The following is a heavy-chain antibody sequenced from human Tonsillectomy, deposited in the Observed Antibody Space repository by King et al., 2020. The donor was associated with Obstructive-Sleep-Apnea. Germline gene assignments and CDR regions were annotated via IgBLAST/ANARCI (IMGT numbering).Heavy chain of an antibody. D-gene: IGHD4-17*01. V-gene: IGHV4-38-2*02. J-gene: IGHJ5*02. CDR1: GYSISSGFY. Sequence: VQLQESGPGLVKPSETLSLTCTVSGYSISSGFYWGWIRQPPGKGLEWIGSLYHSGTTYYNPSLKSRGTISVDTSKNQFSLRLSSVTAADTAVYYCAREADYVRWFDPWGQGTLVTVSS. CDR3: AREADYVRWFDP. CDR2: LYHSGTT.